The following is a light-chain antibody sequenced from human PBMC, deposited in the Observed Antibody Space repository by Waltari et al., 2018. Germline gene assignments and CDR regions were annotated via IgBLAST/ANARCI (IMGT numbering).Light chain of an antibody. V-gene: IGKV3-15*01. CDR3: QQSKIWPA. Sequence: LSCGARQGISSGCSWYQQKPGQAPRLLIFGASTRATGVPARFSGSGSGTEFTLTISSLQSEDFGVYYCQQSKIWPAFGQGTKVEIK. J-gene: IGKJ1*01. CDR2: GAS. CDR1: QGISSG.